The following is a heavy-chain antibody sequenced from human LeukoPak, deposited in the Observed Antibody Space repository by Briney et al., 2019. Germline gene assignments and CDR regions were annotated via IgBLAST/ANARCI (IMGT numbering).Heavy chain of an antibody. V-gene: IGHV4-61*02. Sequence: SQTLSLTCTVSGGSISSGDYYWSWIRQPAGKGLEWIGRIYTSGSTNYNPSLKSRVTISVDTSKNQFSLKLSSVTAADTAVYYCARDRYYDSSGYYFDYFDYWGQGTLVTVSS. CDR1: GGSISSGDYY. CDR3: ARDRYYDSSGYYFDYFDY. CDR2: IYTSGST. D-gene: IGHD3-22*01. J-gene: IGHJ4*02.